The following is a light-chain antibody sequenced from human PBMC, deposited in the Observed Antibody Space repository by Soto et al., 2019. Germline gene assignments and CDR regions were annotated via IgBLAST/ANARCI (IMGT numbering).Light chain of an antibody. Sequence: DVVLTQSPLSLPVTPGQPASLSCRASQSLVYSDANTYLNWFQPRPGQSPRRLIYNVSKRDSGVPERFSGSGACTDFSLQISRVEAEDVGVYYCMQGTHWPPLTFGQGTRLEIK. CDR2: NVS. CDR1: QSLVYSDANTY. V-gene: IGKV2-30*01. J-gene: IGKJ5*01. CDR3: MQGTHWPPLT.